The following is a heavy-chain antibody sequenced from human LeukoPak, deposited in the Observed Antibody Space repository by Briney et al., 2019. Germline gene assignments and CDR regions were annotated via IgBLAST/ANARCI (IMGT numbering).Heavy chain of an antibody. Sequence: PSETLSLTCTVSGGSISSYYWSWIRQPPGKRLEWIGYIYYSGSTNYNPSLKSRVTISVDTSKNQFSLKLSSVTAADTAVYYRARHIAARRSYYFDYWGQGTLVTVSS. CDR3: ARHIAARRSYYFDY. CDR1: GGSISSYY. D-gene: IGHD6-6*01. V-gene: IGHV4-59*08. CDR2: IYYSGST. J-gene: IGHJ4*02.